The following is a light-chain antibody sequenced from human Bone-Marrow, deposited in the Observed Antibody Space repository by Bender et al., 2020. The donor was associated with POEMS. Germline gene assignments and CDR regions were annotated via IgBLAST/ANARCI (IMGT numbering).Light chain of an antibody. CDR2: EDK. V-gene: IGLV3-10*01. Sequence: SYVLTQPPSVSVAPGKTASITCGGNNIGSKSVHWYQQKPGQAPVLVIFEDKKRPSGIPERFSGSSSGTVATLTISGAQVDDEADYYCYSPDSSRNHRGVFGTGTKVTVL. J-gene: IGLJ1*01. CDR1: NIGSKS. CDR3: YSPDSSRNHRGV.